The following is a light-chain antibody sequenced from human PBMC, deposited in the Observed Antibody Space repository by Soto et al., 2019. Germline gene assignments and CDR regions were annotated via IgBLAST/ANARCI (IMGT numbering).Light chain of an antibody. V-gene: IGKV3-20*01. CDR1: QSVSNNY. CDR2: GAS. Sequence: EIVLTQSPGTLSLSPGERATLSCMASQSVSNNYLAWYQQKPGQAPRLLIYGASNRATGIPDRFSGSGSGTDFTLTISRLEPEDFAVYFCQQYGSSPPLTFGGGTKVDI. CDR3: QQYGSSPPLT. J-gene: IGKJ4*01.